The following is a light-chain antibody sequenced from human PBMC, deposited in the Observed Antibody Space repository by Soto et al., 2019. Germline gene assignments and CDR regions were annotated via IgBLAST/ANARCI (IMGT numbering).Light chain of an antibody. CDR3: QQRINWPLT. Sequence: EIVMTQSPATLSVSPGERATLSCRASQSVSSYLAWYQQKPGQAPRLLIFDASNRATGIPARFSGSGSGTDFTLTISSLQPEDFAVYHCQQRINWPLTFGGGTKVDI. CDR2: DAS. V-gene: IGKV3-11*01. CDR1: QSVSSY. J-gene: IGKJ4*01.